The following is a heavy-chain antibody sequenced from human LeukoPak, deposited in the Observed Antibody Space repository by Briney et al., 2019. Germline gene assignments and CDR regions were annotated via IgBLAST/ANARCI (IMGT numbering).Heavy chain of an antibody. D-gene: IGHD4-17*01. Sequence: PSETLSLTCTVSGDSIRSGGYYWSWVRQHPGKGLEWIGYIYYSGRTYYNTSLKSRLTISADTSKNQFSLKMSSVTAADTAVYYCARVYGDYPSYFDLWGQEPWSPSPQ. CDR3: ARVYGDYPSYFDL. CDR1: GDSIRSGGYY. V-gene: IGHV4-31*03. CDR2: IYYSGRT. J-gene: IGHJ4*01.